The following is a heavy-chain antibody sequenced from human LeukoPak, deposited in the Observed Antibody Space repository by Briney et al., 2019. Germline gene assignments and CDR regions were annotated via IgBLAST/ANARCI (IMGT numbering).Heavy chain of an antibody. D-gene: IGHD3-22*01. CDR3: ARDVYDSSGYYLDY. J-gene: IGHJ4*02. Sequence: SQTLSLTCTVSGASIRSGRNCWGWIRQPAGKGLDWIGRMYPSGNTNYNPSLKSRVTILVDTSKNQFSLKLGSVTAADTALYYCARDVYDSSGYYLDYWGQGTLVTVSS. CDR1: GASIRSGRNC. CDR2: MYPSGNT. V-gene: IGHV4-61*02.